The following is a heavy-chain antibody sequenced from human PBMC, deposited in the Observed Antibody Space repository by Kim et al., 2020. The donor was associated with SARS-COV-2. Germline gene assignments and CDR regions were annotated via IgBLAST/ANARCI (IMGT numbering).Heavy chain of an antibody. CDR3: ARGGDGNCFDP. D-gene: IGHD2-21*01. J-gene: IGHJ5*02. CDR2: T. V-gene: IGHV3-66*01. Sequence: TYYADSVQGGFTISRDNSKNTLYLQMNSLRAEDTAVYYCARGGDGNCFDPWGQGTLVTVSS.